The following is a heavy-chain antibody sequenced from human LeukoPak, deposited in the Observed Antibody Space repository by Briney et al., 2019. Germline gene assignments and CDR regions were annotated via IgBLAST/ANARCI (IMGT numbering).Heavy chain of an antibody. D-gene: IGHD5-18*01. Sequence: PSETLSLTCTVSGGSISSYYWSWIRQPPGKGLEWIGYIYYSGSTNYNPSLKSRVTISVDTSKNQCSLKLNSVTAADTAMYYCARVFPGYPGTFDMWGQGTMVTVSS. CDR3: ARVFPGYPGTFDM. CDR1: GGSISSYY. CDR2: IYYSGST. J-gene: IGHJ3*02. V-gene: IGHV4-59*12.